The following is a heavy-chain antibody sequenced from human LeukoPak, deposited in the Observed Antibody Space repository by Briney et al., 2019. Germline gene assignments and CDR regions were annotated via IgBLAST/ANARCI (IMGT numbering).Heavy chain of an antibody. Sequence: PGGSLRLSCAASGFTFSSYWMYWVRQAPGKGLEWVANINHDGSEKYYVDSLKGRFTISRDNAKNSLYLQMNSLRAEDTALYYCARQTAAATVHAFHVWGQGRVVTVSS. CDR3: ARQTAAATVHAFHV. D-gene: IGHD6-13*01. CDR2: INHDGSEK. J-gene: IGHJ3*01. CDR1: GFTFSSYW. V-gene: IGHV3-7*01.